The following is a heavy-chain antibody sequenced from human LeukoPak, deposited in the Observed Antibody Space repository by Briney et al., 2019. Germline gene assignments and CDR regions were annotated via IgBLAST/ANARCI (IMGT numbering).Heavy chain of an antibody. V-gene: IGHV3-30*19. CDR3: ARDRDYYDFWSSYYTPRSLGMEV. D-gene: IGHD3-3*01. CDR2: ISENGSNK. Sequence: GGCLRLSSAASGFTFSSYGMHWVRQAPGKGLEWVGAISENGSNKYYGDSVKGRFTISRDKSKNTLYLQVNSLKAEDTAVYYCARDRDYYDFWSSYYTPRSLGMEVWGQGTTVTVSS. J-gene: IGHJ6*01. CDR1: GFTFSSYG.